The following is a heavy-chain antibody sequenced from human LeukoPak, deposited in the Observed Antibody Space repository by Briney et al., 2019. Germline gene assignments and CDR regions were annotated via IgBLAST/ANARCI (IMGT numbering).Heavy chain of an antibody. V-gene: IGHV3-21*01. Sequence: GGSLRLSCAASGFTFSFYTMTCVRQAPGKGLEWVSSITSSPRHADSVKGRFTISRDNAKNSLYLQMNSLRAEDTAVYYCARVGIYLGGSFDYWGQGTLVTVSS. CDR3: ARVGIYLGGSFDY. J-gene: IGHJ4*02. D-gene: IGHD2-2*02. CDR2: ITSSPRH. CDR1: GFTFSFYT.